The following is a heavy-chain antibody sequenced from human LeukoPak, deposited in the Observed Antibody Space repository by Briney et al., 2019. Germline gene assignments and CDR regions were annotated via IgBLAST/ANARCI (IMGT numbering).Heavy chain of an antibody. D-gene: IGHD6-19*01. Sequence: GGSLRLSCAASGFTFDDYAMHWVRQAPGKGLEWVSGIRWNSGSMGYADSVKGRFIISRDNAKNSLYLQMNSLRPEDTALYYCAKDTARYGSGWYYLDYWGQGTLVTVSS. J-gene: IGHJ4*02. V-gene: IGHV3-9*01. CDR3: AKDTARYGSGWYYLDY. CDR1: GFTFDDYA. CDR2: IRWNSGSM.